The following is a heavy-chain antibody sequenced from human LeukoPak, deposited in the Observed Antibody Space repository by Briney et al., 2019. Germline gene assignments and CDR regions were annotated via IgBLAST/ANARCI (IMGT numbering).Heavy chain of an antibody. J-gene: IGHJ4*02. CDR2: ISYDGSNK. CDR3: ARSPRYSSGWSLAYFDY. CDR1: GFTFSSYA. D-gene: IGHD6-19*01. V-gene: IGHV3-30-3*01. Sequence: AGGSLRLSCAASGFTFSSYAMHWVRQAPGKGLEWVAVISYDGSNKYYADSVKGRFTISRDNSKNTLYLQMNSLRAEDTAVYYCARSPRYSSGWSLAYFDYWGQGTLVTVSS.